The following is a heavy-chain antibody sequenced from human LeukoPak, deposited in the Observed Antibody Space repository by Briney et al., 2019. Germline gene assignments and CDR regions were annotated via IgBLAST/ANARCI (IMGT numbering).Heavy chain of an antibody. Sequence: SVKVACKAPGGTFSSYAISWVRQAPGQGREWMGGIIPIFGTANYAQKVEGRVTITADESTSTAYMELSSLRSADTAVYYCARDPGTAMVWNRQRDGDNWFDPWGQGTLVTVSS. J-gene: IGHJ5*02. CDR1: GGTFSSYA. D-gene: IGHD5-18*01. V-gene: IGHV1-69*01. CDR3: ARDPGTAMVWNRQRDGDNWFDP. CDR2: IIPIFGTA.